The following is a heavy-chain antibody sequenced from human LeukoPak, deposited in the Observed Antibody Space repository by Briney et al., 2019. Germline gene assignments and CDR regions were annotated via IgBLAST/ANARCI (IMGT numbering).Heavy chain of an antibody. J-gene: IGHJ6*02. CDR3: ARVRRYCSSTSCYTYYYYGMDV. V-gene: IGHV3-30-3*01. CDR1: GFTFSSYA. Sequence: GGSLRLSCAASGFTFSSYAMHWVRQAPGKGLEWVAVISYDGSNKYYADSVKGRFTIPRDNSKNTLYLQMNSLRAEDTAVYYCARVRRYCSSTSCYTYYYYGMDVWGQGTTVTVSS. D-gene: IGHD2-2*02. CDR2: ISYDGSNK.